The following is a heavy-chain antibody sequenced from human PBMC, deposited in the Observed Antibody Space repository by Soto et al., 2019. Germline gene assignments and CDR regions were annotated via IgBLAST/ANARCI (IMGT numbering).Heavy chain of an antibody. CDR3: ARTYSSSCFDY. D-gene: IGHD6-13*01. J-gene: IGHJ4*02. V-gene: IGHV4-59*08. CDR2: IHYSGST. CDR1: GDSISNYY. Sequence: TSETLSLTCTVSGDSISNYYWSWIRQPPGKGLEWIGYIHYSGSTNYNPSLKSRVTISVDTSNNQFSLKLSSVTAADTAVYYCARTYSSSCFDYWGQGTLVTVSS.